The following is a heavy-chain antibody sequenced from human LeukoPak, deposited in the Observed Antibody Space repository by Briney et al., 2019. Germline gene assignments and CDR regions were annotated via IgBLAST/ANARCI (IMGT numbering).Heavy chain of an antibody. CDR1: GDSISRSDW. D-gene: IGHD6-13*01. J-gene: IGHJ4*02. CDR3: ARFSSSWYFIDY. V-gene: IGHV4-4*02. Sequence: PSETLSLTCAVSGDSISRSDWWTWVRQPPGKGLEWIGEIYHSGTTNYNPSLKSRVTISVDKSKNQFSLHLSSVAAADTAVYYCARFSSSWYFIDYWGQGTLVTVSS. CDR2: IYHSGTT.